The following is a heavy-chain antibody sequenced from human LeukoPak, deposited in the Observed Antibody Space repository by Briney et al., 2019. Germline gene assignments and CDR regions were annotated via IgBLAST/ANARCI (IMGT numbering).Heavy chain of an antibody. J-gene: IGHJ5*02. Sequence: SETLSLTCTVSGGSISSADYYWNWIRQPPGKGLEWIGYIYHSGSTFYNPSLKSRVSMSIDRSKNQFSLRLSSVTAADTAVYYCARVAYGDYVEPWGQGTLVTVSS. CDR1: GGSISSADYY. CDR3: ARVAYGDYVEP. D-gene: IGHD4-17*01. V-gene: IGHV4-30-2*01. CDR2: IYHSGST.